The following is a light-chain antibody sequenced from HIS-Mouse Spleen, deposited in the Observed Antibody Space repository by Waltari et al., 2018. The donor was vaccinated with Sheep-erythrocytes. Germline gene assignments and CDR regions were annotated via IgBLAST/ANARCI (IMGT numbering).Light chain of an antibody. V-gene: IGLV2-23*01. CDR1: SSDVGIYNL. CDR2: EGS. CDR3: CSYAGSSTPWV. Sequence: QSALTQPASVSGSPGQSITISCTGTSSDVGIYNLVSWYQQHPGKAPKLMIYEGSKRPSGVSNRFSGSKSGNTASLTISGLQVEDEADYYCCSYAGSSTPWVFGGGTKLTVL. J-gene: IGLJ3*02.